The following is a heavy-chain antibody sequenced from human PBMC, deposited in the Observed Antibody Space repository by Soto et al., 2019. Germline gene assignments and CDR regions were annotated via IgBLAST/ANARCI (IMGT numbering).Heavy chain of an antibody. CDR3: VLRGVNPHFDY. J-gene: IGHJ4*02. V-gene: IGHV4-4*02. CDR1: GGSISGSNW. Sequence: LSLTCAVSGGSISGSNWWTWVRQPPGKGLEWIGEIYHSGSTNYNSSLKSRVTISVDKSKNQFSLKLSSVTAADTAVYYCVLRGVNPHFDYWGPGTLVTVSS. D-gene: IGHD3-10*01. CDR2: IYHSGST.